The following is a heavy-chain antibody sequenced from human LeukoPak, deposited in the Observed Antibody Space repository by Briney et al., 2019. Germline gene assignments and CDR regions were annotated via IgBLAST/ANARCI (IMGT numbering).Heavy chain of an antibody. CDR2: IWYDGSNK. CDR1: GFTFSSYG. D-gene: IGHD6-13*01. J-gene: IGHJ4*02. Sequence: GRSLRLSCAASGFTFSSYGMHWVRQAPGKGLEWVAVIWYDGSNKYYADSVKGRFTISRDNSKNTLYLQMGSLRAEDMAVYYCARDFFPIVDSSWYEIGYWGQGTLVTVSS. V-gene: IGHV3-33*01. CDR3: ARDFFPIVDSSWYEIGY.